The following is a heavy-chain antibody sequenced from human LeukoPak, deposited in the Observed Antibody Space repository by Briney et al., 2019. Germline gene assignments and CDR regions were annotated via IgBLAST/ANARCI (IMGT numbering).Heavy chain of an antibody. V-gene: IGHV3-9*01. D-gene: IGHD3-3*01. CDR1: GFTFDDYA. J-gene: IGHJ4*02. CDR2: ISWNSNNV. CDR3: AYPLNYDFWSGYLDY. Sequence: GGSLRLSCAASGFTFDDYAMHWVRQVPGKGLEWVSGISWNSNNVAYADSVKGRFTISRDNAKNSLYLQMNSLRPEDTALYYCAYPLNYDFWSGYLDYWGQGTLVTVSS.